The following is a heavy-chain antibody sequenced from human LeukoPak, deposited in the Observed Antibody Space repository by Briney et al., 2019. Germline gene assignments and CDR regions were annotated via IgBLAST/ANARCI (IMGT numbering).Heavy chain of an antibody. CDR3: ARAGGSGWYGKLDP. CDR1: GASMDGYF. D-gene: IGHD6-19*01. J-gene: IGHJ5*02. V-gene: IGHV4-4*09. Sequence: PSETLSLTCTVSGASMDGYFWSWIRQPPGKGLEWIGFIYSGGDTSYSPSLRSRLTIAVDTSKSQFSLKLYSVTAADTAVYYCARAGGSGWYGKLDPWGQGTLVTVSP. CDR2: IYSGGDT.